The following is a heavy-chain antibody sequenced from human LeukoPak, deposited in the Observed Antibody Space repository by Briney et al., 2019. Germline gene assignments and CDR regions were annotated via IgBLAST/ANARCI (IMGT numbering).Heavy chain of an antibody. J-gene: IGHJ3*02. CDR1: GYSFTSYW. CDR3: ASRGLSSYGTPDAFDI. D-gene: IGHD5-18*01. V-gene: IGHV5-10-1*01. Sequence: GESLKISCKGSGYSFTSYWISWVCQMPGKGLEWMGRIDPSDSYTNYSPSFQGHVTISADKSISTAYLQWSSLKASDTAMYYCASRGLSSYGTPDAFDIWGQGTMVTVSS. CDR2: IDPSDSYT.